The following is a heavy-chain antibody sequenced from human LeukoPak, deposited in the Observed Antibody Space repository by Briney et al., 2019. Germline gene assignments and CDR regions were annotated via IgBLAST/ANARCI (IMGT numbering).Heavy chain of an antibody. Sequence: GGSLTLSCTVSGFPFSSYWMHWVRQSPGKGLVWVSRINSDGSSTIYAHSVKRLFTIHRHNPKNTLYLQMNSLRAEHTAVLLCARALVSVMDVWGKGTTVTVSS. V-gene: IGHV3-74*01. J-gene: IGHJ6*04. CDR3: ARALVSVMDV. D-gene: IGHD3-10*01. CDR1: GFPFSSYW. CDR2: INSDGSST.